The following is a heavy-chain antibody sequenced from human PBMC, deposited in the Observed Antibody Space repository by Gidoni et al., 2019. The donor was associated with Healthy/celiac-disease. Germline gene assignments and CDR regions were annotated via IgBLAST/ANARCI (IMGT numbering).Heavy chain of an antibody. CDR2: IYYSGST. V-gene: IGHV4-39*01. CDR3: ASAEYSSSSIDY. Sequence: QLHLHESRPGLVKPSETLSLSCTVSGGSISSSSYYWGWIRQPPGKGLEWIGSIYYSGSTYYNPSLKSRVTISVDTSKNQFSLKLSSVTAADTAVYYCASAEYSSSSIDYWGQGTLVTVSS. CDR1: GGSISSSSYY. D-gene: IGHD6-13*01. J-gene: IGHJ4*02.